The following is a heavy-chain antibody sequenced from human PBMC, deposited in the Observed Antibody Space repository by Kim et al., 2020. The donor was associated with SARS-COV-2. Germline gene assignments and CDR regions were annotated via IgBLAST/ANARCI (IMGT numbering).Heavy chain of an antibody. V-gene: IGHV3-23*01. Sequence: GGSLRLSCAASGFTFSSYAMSWVRQPPGRGLEWVSAISGSGGSTYYADSVKGRFTISRDNSKNTLYLQMNSLRAEDTAVYYCAKARPACSSTSCYDNPAPYYYYALHVWGQGTTVTVSS. D-gene: IGHD2-2*01. CDR1: GFTFSSYA. CDR2: ISGSGGST. J-gene: IGHJ6*02. CDR3: AKARPACSSTSCYDNPAPYYYYALHV.